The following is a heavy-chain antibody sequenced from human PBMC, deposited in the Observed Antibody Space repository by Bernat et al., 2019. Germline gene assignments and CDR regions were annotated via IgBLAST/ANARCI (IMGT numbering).Heavy chain of an antibody. CDR3: AGDYGSGSYRFDY. Sequence: QLQRQESGSGLVQPSQTLSLTCAVSGVSISSGDYSWSWIRQPPGKGLEWIGYIYHSGRTLYNPSLKSRVTISLDRSNNQFSLKLMSVTAADTAMYFCAGDYGSGSYRFDYWGQGILVTVSS. J-gene: IGHJ4*02. V-gene: IGHV4-30-2*01. D-gene: IGHD3-10*01. CDR2: IYHSGRT. CDR1: GVSISSGDYS.